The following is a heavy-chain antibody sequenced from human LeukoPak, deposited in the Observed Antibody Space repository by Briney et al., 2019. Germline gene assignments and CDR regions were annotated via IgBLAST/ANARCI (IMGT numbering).Heavy chain of an antibody. Sequence: GGSLRLSCAASGFTFSSYAMSWVRQAPGKGLEWVSAIRGSGDRTHYADSVKGRFTISRDNSKNTLYLQMNSLRAEDTAVYYCAKDEEYDSSGYYDYWGQGTLVTVSS. CDR1: GFTFSSYA. CDR3: AKDEEYDSSGYYDY. V-gene: IGHV3-23*01. CDR2: IRGSGDRT. D-gene: IGHD3-22*01. J-gene: IGHJ4*02.